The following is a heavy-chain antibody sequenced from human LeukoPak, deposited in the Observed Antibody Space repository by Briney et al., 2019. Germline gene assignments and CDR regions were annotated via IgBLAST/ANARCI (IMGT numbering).Heavy chain of an antibody. D-gene: IGHD6-19*01. Sequence: SETLSLTCTVSGGSINNYYWSWVRQPPGKGLEWIGNIYYNGSTNYNPSLKSRVTISIDTSKNQFSLKLTSMTAADTAVYYCAIPLGDSSGHYFNYWGQGTLVSVSS. V-gene: IGHV4-59*12. CDR3: AIPLGDSSGHYFNY. CDR2: IYYNGST. J-gene: IGHJ4*02. CDR1: GGSINNYY.